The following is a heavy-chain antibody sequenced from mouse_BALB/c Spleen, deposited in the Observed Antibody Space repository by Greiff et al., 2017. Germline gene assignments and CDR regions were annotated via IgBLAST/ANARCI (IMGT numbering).Heavy chain of an antibody. Sequence: VQLQQSGAELVKPGASVKLSCTASGFNIKDSYMHWVQQRPEPGLEWIGRIYPANGNTKYDPKFQGKATITADTSSNTAYLQLSSLTSEDTAVYYCARSPGFAYWGQGTLVTVSA. CDR1: GFNIKDSY. V-gene: IGHV14-3*02. CDR3: ARSPGFAY. CDR2: IYPANGNT. J-gene: IGHJ3*01.